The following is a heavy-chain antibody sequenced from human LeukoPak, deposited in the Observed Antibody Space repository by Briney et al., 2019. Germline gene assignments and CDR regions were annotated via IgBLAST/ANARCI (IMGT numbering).Heavy chain of an antibody. CDR2: INSDGSST. CDR1: GFTFSSYW. CDR3: ARSGLSRFGF. Sequence: GGSLRLSCAASGFTFSSYWMYWVRHAPGKGLVWVSRINSDGSSTIYADSVKGRFTISRDNSRNTLYLQMNSLRAEDTAVYYCARSGLSRFGFWGQGTLVTVSS. V-gene: IGHV3-74*01. D-gene: IGHD2/OR15-2a*01. J-gene: IGHJ4*02.